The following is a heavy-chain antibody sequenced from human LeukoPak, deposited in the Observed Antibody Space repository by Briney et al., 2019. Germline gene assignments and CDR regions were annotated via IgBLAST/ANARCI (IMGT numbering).Heavy chain of an antibody. Sequence: GGSLRLSRAASGSTFSSYAMSWVRQAPGKGLEWVSAISGSGGSTYYADSVKGRFTISRDNSKNTLYLQMKSLRAEGTAVYVCAKLRIAAAGSDYWGQGTLVTVSS. CDR3: AKLRIAAAGSDY. D-gene: IGHD6-13*01. CDR1: GSTFSSYA. CDR2: ISGSGGST. V-gene: IGHV3-23*01. J-gene: IGHJ4*02.